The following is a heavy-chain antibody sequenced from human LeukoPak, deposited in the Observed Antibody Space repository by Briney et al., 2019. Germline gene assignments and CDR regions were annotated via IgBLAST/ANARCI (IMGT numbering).Heavy chain of an antibody. CDR1: GFTFSSYG. Sequence: GGSLRLSCAASGFTFSSYGMHWGRQAPGKGLEWAAVISYDGSNKYYADSVKGRFTISRDNSKNTLYLQMNSLRAEDTAVYYCAKGGSSGWPFDYWGQGTLVTVSS. CDR3: AKGGSSGWPFDY. J-gene: IGHJ4*02. V-gene: IGHV3-30*18. D-gene: IGHD6-19*01. CDR2: ISYDGSNK.